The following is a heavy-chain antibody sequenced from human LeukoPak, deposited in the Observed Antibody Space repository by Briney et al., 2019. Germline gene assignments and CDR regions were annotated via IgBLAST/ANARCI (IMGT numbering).Heavy chain of an antibody. CDR2: ISAYNGNT. CDR3: AGGTMNLDS. D-gene: IGHD3-22*01. CDR1: GYTFTSYG. J-gene: IGHJ4*02. Sequence: ASVKVSCKASGYTFTSYGISWVRQAPGQGLEWMGWISAYNGNTNYAQKLQGRVTMTRDTSINTAYMELNRLKFDDTAVYYCAGGTMNLDSWGQGTLVTVSS. V-gene: IGHV1-18*01.